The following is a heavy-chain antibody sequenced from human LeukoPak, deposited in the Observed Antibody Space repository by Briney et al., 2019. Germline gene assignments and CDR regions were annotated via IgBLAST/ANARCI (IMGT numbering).Heavy chain of an antibody. CDR2: IIPIFGTA. V-gene: IGHV1-69*05. CDR1: RGTFSSYA. Sequence: GSSVKVSCKASRGTFSSYAISWVRQAPGQGLEWMGRIIPIFGTANYAQKFQGRVTITTDESTSTAYMELSSLRSEDTAVYYCARDPEHGSGNFDYWGQGTLVTVSS. CDR3: ARDPEHGSGNFDY. J-gene: IGHJ4*02. D-gene: IGHD3-10*01.